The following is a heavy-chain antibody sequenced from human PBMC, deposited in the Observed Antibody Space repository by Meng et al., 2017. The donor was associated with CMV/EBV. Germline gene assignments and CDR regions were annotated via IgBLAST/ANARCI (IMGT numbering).Heavy chain of an antibody. CDR2: IYPGDSDT. CDR3: ARAHCSSTSCYGGFDP. CDR1: GYSFTSYW. J-gene: IGHJ5*02. Sequence: KVSCKGSGYSFTSYWIGWVRQMPGKGLEWMGIIYPGDSDTRYSPSFQGQVTISADKSISTAYLQRSSLKASDTAMYYCARAHCSSTSCYGGFDPWGQGTLVTVSS. D-gene: IGHD2-2*01. V-gene: IGHV5-51*01.